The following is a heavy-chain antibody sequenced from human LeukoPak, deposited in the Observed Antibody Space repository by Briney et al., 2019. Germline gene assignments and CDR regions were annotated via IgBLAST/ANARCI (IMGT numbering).Heavy chain of an antibody. Sequence: SQTLSLTCTVSGGSISSGDYYWSWIRQPPGKGLEWIGYIYYSGSTYYNPSLKCRVTISVDTSKNQFSLTLCSVTAADTTAYYCARDLLAVTGVFDIWGQGTMVTVSS. D-gene: IGHD2-8*02. CDR2: IYYSGST. J-gene: IGHJ3*02. V-gene: IGHV4-30-4*08. CDR3: ARDLLAVTGVFDI. CDR1: GGSISSGDYY.